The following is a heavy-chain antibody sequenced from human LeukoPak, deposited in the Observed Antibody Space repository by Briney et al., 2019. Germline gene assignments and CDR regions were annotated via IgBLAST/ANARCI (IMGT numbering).Heavy chain of an antibody. CDR3: AREKYDILTGYLGY. CDR1: GFTVSSNY. CDR2: IYSGGST. Sequence: GGSLRLSCAASGFTVSSNYMSWVRQAPGKGLEWVSVIYSGGSTYYADSVKGRFTISRDNSKNTLYLQMNSLRAEDTAVYYCAREKYDILTGYLGYWGQGTLVTVSS. J-gene: IGHJ4*02. D-gene: IGHD3-9*01. V-gene: IGHV3-53*01.